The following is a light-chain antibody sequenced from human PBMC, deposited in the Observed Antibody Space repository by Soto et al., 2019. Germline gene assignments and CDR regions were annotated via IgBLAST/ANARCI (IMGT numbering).Light chain of an antibody. CDR3: PPRSNWPGIT. Sequence: EIVLTQSPATLSLSPGGRATLYCRASQSVSSYLAWYQQKPGQAPRLLIYDASNRATGIPARFSGSGSGTDFTLTISSLEPEDSAVYYCPPRSNWPGITSGQGTRLEIK. J-gene: IGKJ5*01. CDR2: DAS. CDR1: QSVSSY. V-gene: IGKV3-11*01.